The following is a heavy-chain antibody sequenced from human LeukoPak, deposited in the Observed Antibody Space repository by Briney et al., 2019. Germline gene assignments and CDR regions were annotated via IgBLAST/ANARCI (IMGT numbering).Heavy chain of an antibody. V-gene: IGHV1-46*01. CDR2: INPSGGST. CDR1: GYTFTSYY. Sequence: ASVKVSCKASGYTFTSYYMHWVRQAPGQGLEWVGIINPSGGSTNYAQKFQGRVTMTRDTSTNTVYMELSSLRSEDTAVYYCARDWHWGFDLWGRGTLVTVSS. CDR3: ARDWHWGFDL. J-gene: IGHJ2*01.